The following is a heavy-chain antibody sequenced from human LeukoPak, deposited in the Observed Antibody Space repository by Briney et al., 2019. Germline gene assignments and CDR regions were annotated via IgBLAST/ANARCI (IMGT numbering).Heavy chain of an antibody. CDR2: IRYDGSNK. CDR3: AKDTTTVVMGDYFDY. V-gene: IGHV3-30*02. CDR1: GFTFSSYG. J-gene: IGHJ4*02. Sequence: QTGGSLRLSCAASGFTFSSYGMHWVRQAPGKGLEWVAFIRYDGSNKYYADSVKGRFTISRDNSKNTLYLQMNSLRAEDTAVYYCAKDTTTVVMGDYFDYWGQGTLVTVSS. D-gene: IGHD4-23*01.